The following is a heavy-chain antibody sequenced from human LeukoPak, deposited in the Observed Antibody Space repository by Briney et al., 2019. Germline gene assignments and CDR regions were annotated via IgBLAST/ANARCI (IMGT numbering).Heavy chain of an antibody. D-gene: IGHD2-15*01. CDR3: ATGPSLSRASPYYYYYYMDV. J-gene: IGHJ6*03. V-gene: IGHV4-34*01. CDR1: CVSFSCYY. CDR2: INHSGST. Sequence: PSETLSLTCAVYCVSFSCYYWRWLRQPPGKGLEWIGEINHSGSTNYNPSLKSRVTISVDTYKTQFYLKLSSVTPADTAIYYCATGPSLSRASPYYYYYYMDVWSKATTVTVSS.